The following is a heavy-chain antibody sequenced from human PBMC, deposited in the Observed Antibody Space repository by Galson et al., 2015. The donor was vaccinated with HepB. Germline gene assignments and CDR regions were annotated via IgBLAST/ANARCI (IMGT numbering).Heavy chain of an antibody. CDR3: AKWASSSYDY. V-gene: IGHV3-30*18. Sequence: SLRLSCAASGFTFSSYGMQWVRQAPGKGLEWVAVISYDGSNKYYADSVKGRFTISRDNSKNTLYLQMNSLRAEDTAVYYCAKWASSSYDYWGQRTLVTVSS. CDR2: ISYDGSNK. D-gene: IGHD6-13*01. CDR1: GFTFSSYG. J-gene: IGHJ4*02.